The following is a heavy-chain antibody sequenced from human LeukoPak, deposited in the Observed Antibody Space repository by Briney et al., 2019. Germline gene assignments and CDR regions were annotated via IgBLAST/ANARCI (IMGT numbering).Heavy chain of an antibody. J-gene: IGHJ4*02. D-gene: IGHD6-13*01. CDR1: GFTFSSYS. CDR3: ASGIAAADATFDY. V-gene: IGHV3-30*03. Sequence: PGGSLRLSCAASGFTFSSYSMNWVRQAPGKGLEWVAVISYDGSNKYYADSVKGRFTISRDNSKNTLYLQMNSLRAEDTAVYYCASGIAAADATFDYWGQGTLVTVSS. CDR2: ISYDGSNK.